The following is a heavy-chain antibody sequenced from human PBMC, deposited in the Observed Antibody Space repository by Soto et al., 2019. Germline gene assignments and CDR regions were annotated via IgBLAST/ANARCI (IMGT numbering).Heavy chain of an antibody. D-gene: IGHD2-15*01. Sequence: ASVKGSCKASGYTFTGYYMHWVRQAPGQGLEWMGWINPNSGGTNYAQKFQGWVTMTRDTSISTAYMELSRLRSDDTAVYYCARGAGSCSGGSCYGMDVWGQGTTVTVSS. J-gene: IGHJ6*02. CDR1: GYTFTGYY. CDR3: ARGAGSCSGGSCYGMDV. V-gene: IGHV1-2*04. CDR2: INPNSGGT.